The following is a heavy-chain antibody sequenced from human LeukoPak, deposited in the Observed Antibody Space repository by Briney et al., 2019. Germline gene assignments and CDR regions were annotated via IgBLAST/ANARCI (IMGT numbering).Heavy chain of an antibody. D-gene: IGHD3-10*01. CDR3: ARDEGWWFGEPNTHPFDY. J-gene: IGHJ4*02. CDR1: GFTFSSYS. CDR2: ISSSSSYI. Sequence: KSGGSLRLSCAASGFTFSSYSMNWVRQAPGKGLEWVSSISSSSSYIYYADSVKGRFTISRDNDKNSLYLQMNSLRAEDTAVYYCARDEGWWFGEPNTHPFDYWGQGTLVTVSS. V-gene: IGHV3-21*01.